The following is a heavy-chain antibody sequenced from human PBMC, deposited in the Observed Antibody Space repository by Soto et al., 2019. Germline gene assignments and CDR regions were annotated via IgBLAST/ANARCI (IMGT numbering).Heavy chain of an antibody. D-gene: IGHD3-3*01. Sequence: QITLKESGPTLVKPTQTLTLTCTFSGFSLSTSGVGVGWIRQPPGKALEWLALIYWDDDKRYSPSLKSRLTIPKIHAKNQVVLTMTNMDPVDTANYYGAHSSLYYDFWSGPSGWFDPWGQGTLVTVSS. V-gene: IGHV2-5*02. CDR2: IYWDDDK. J-gene: IGHJ5*02. CDR3: AHSSLYYDFWSGPSGWFDP. CDR1: GFSLSTSGVG.